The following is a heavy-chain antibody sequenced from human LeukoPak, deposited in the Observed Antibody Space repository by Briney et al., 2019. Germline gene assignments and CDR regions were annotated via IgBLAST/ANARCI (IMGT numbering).Heavy chain of an antibody. V-gene: IGHV3-64*01. CDR1: GFTFSFYA. CDR2: ISPNGDST. Sequence: GGSLRLSCAASGFTFSFYAMHWVRQAPGKGLESVSAISPNGDSTYYVNSVKDRFTISRDNSKNTLHLQMGSLRVEDMAVYYCAREVDGGFDPWGQGALVTVSS. J-gene: IGHJ5*02. D-gene: IGHD3-16*01. CDR3: AREVDGGFDP.